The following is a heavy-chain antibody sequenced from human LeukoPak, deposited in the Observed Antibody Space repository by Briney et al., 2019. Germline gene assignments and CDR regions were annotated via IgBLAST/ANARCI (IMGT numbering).Heavy chain of an antibody. J-gene: IGHJ4*02. CDR3: GSIVGAYYFDY. V-gene: IGHV3-30*01. Sequence: GGSLRLSCAASGFTFSSYAMHWVRQAPGKGLEWVTVISYDGSNKYYADSVKGRFTISRDNSKNTLYLQMNSLRAEDTAVYYCGSIVGAYYFDYWGQGTLVTVSS. D-gene: IGHD1-26*01. CDR2: ISYDGSNK. CDR1: GFTFSSYA.